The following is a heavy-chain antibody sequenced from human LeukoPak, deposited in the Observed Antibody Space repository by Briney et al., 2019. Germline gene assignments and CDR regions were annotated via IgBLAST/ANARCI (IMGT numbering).Heavy chain of an antibody. CDR2: ISDYNGDT. Sequence: ASVKVSCKASGYTFTNFGIRWVRQAPGQGLEWMGWISDYNGDTKYAQKFQGRVTMTTDTSTSTAYMELRSLRSDDTAVYYCARDVVAAPGTWDYWGQGTLVTVSS. J-gene: IGHJ4*02. CDR1: GYTFTNFG. D-gene: IGHD6-13*01. V-gene: IGHV1-18*01. CDR3: ARDVVAAPGTWDY.